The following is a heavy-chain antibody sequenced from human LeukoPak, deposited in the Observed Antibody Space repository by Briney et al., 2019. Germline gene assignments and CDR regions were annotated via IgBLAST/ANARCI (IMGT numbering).Heavy chain of an antibody. Sequence: SETLSLTCTVSGGSISSYYWSWIRQPPGKGLEWIGYIYYSGSTNYNPSLKSRVTISVDTSKNQFSLKLSSVTAADTAVYYCARDAGGAYYFDYWGQGTLVTVPS. CDR2: IYYSGST. V-gene: IGHV4-59*12. D-gene: IGHD3-10*01. CDR1: GGSISSYY. J-gene: IGHJ4*02. CDR3: ARDAGGAYYFDY.